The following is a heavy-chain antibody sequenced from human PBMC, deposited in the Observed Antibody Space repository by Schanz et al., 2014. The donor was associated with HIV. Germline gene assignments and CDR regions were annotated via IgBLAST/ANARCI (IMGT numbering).Heavy chain of an antibody. D-gene: IGHD3-16*02. CDR3: ARRRGWGSYRYFPYGLDV. J-gene: IGHJ6*02. V-gene: IGHV1-69*01. Sequence: QVQLVQSGAEVKKPGSSVKVSCKASGGTFSIYAISWVRQAPGQGLEWMGGIIPIFGTANYAQKFQGRVTIIADESTSTAYMELTGLNPEDTAVYYCARRRGWGSYRYFPYGLDVWGQGTTVTVSS. CDR2: IIPIFGTA. CDR1: GGTFSIYA.